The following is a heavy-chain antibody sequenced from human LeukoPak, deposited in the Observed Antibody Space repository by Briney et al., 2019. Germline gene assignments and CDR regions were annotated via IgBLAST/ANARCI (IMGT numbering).Heavy chain of an antibody. Sequence: PSETLSLTCTVSGGSISSSSYYWGWIRQPPGKGLEWIGSVYYSGSTYYNPSLKSRVTISVDTSKNQFSLKLSSVTAADTAVYYCARTTYYYGSGSYFFGPIHYWGQGTLVTVSS. J-gene: IGHJ4*02. CDR3: ARTTYYYGSGSYFFGPIHY. D-gene: IGHD3-10*01. CDR2: VYYSGST. V-gene: IGHV4-39*01. CDR1: GGSISSSSYY.